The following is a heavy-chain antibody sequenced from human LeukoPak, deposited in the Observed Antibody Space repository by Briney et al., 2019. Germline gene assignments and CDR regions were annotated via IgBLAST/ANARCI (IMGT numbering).Heavy chain of an antibody. CDR1: SGSISPYY. CDR3: ARDSRTTTAFDI. CDR2: VYYSGST. J-gene: IGHJ3*02. D-gene: IGHD1-1*01. Sequence: KPSETLSLTCSISSGSISPYYWSWIRQPPGKGLEGIGYVYYSGSTNYNPSLNSRVTISVETSKNQFSLKLGSVTAADTAIYYCARDSRTTTAFDIWGQGTMVTVSS. V-gene: IGHV4-59*01.